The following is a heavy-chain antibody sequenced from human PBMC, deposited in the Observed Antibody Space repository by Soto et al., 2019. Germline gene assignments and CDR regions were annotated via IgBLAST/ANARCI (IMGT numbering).Heavy chain of an antibody. J-gene: IGHJ6*02. V-gene: IGHV3-7*01. CDR1: GFTFSDSW. Sequence: EVQLVESGGGLVQPGGSLRLSCAASGFTFSDSWMDWVRQAPGKGPEWVANIKQDGREKNYVDSVKGRFIISRDNAKNSLYLQMNSLRAEDTAVYYCASLGRHGWGQGTTVTVSS. D-gene: IGHD3-16*01. CDR2: IKQDGREK. CDR3: ASLGRHG.